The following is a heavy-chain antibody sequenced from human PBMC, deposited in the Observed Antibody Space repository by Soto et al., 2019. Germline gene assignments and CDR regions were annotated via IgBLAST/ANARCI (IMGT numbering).Heavy chain of an antibody. V-gene: IGHV3-23*01. CDR1: GFSISDYA. Sequence: GGSLRLSCSASGFSISDYAMSWVRQAPGKGLEWVSSISDSGTKTFYADSVKGRFAISRDTSKNTVYMQMNNLRVGDTALYYSAKDGIRKDDFWGRGTVVTVSS. J-gene: IGHJ4*02. CDR3: AKDGIRKDDF. CDR2: ISDSGTKT.